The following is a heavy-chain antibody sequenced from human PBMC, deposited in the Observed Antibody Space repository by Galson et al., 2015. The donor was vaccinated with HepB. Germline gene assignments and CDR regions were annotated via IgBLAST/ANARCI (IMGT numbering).Heavy chain of an antibody. CDR3: ATGGGGPYSSDWHMGF. J-gene: IGHJ4*01. CDR1: GGTFTELS. D-gene: IGHD6-25*01. V-gene: IGHV1-24*01. Sequence: SVKVSCKASGGTFTELSMHWVRQAPGKGLEWMGCFAPEDGETIYAQKFQGRVTMTEDTSTDTAYMEMSSLRSEDTAVYYCATGGGGPYSSDWHMGFWGHGTLVTVSS. CDR2: FAPEDGET.